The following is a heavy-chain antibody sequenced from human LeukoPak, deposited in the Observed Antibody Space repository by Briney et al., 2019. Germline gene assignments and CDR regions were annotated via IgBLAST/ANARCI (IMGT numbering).Heavy chain of an antibody. CDR1: GFTFDDYA. V-gene: IGHV3-9*01. CDR2: ISWNSGSI. CDR3: AKSLWRELPDY. D-gene: IGHD1-26*01. J-gene: IGHJ4*02. Sequence: GGSLRLSCAASGFTFDDYAMHWVRQAPGKGLEWVSGISWNSGSIGYADSVKGRFTISRDNAKNSLYLQMNSLRAEDTALYYCAKSLWRELPDYWGQGTLVTVSS.